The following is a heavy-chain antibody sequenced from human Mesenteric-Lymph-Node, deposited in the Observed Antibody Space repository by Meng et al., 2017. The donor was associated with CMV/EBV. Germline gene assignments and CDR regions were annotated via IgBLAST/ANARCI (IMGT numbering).Heavy chain of an antibody. CDR2: ISSSGSTI. CDR1: GFTFSSYE. J-gene: IGHJ6*02. V-gene: IGHV3-48*03. Sequence: GGSLRLSCAASGFTFSSYEMNWVRQAPGKGLEWVSYISSSGSTIYYADSVKGRFTISRDNAKNSLYLQMNSLRAEDTAVYYCARDLEGGKDVWGQGTTVTVSS. CDR3: ARDLEGGKDV.